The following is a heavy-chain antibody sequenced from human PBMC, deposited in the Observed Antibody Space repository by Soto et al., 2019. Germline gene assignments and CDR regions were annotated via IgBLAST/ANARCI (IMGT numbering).Heavy chain of an antibody. CDR2: IIPMDGSP. CDR3: ARHCPGGSCYSPMFSNGALDV. CDR1: GATFSSYT. D-gene: IGHD2-15*01. V-gene: IGHV1-69*01. Sequence: QVQLVQSGAEVKQPGSSVKVSCKASGATFSSYTFTWVRQAPGQGLEWMGGIIPMDGSPNYSQKFQGRVTIIADESTYTAYMELSSLRSDDTAVYYCARHCPGGSCYSPMFSNGALDVWGQGTMVIVSS. J-gene: IGHJ3*01.